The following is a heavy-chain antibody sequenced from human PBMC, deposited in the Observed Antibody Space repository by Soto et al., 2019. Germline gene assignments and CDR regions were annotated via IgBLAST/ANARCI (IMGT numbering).Heavy chain of an antibody. J-gene: IGHJ6*02. CDR2: INHSGST. CDR1: GGSFSGHY. Sequence: SETLSLTCAVYGGSFSGHYWSWIRLPPGKGLEWIGEINHSGSTNYNPSLKSRVTISVDSFKKQFSLKLSSVTAADTAVYYCARVSGANYDFWSGYSGFAYYGMDVWGQGTTVTVSS. D-gene: IGHD3-3*01. CDR3: ARVSGANYDFWSGYSGFAYYGMDV. V-gene: IGHV4-34*01.